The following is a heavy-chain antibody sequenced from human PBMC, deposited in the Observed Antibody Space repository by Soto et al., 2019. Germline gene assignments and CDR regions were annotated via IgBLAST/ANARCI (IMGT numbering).Heavy chain of an antibody. D-gene: IGHD2-21*02. J-gene: IGHJ2*01. CDR2: ISSLGDST. Sequence: EVQLVESGGGLVQPGGSLRLSCAASGFMFNSYAMHWVRQAPGKGLEYVSAISSLGDSTFYANSVKDRFTISRDNSKNTFYLQMGSLRVEDMAVYYCARRTAGWYFDLWGRGTLVTVSS. V-gene: IGHV3-64*01. CDR1: GFMFNSYA. CDR3: ARRTAGWYFDL.